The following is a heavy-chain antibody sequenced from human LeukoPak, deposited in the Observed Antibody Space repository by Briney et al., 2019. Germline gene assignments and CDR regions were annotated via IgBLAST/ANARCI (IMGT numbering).Heavy chain of an antibody. CDR3: AILGGFYGSGSYLDDY. Sequence: ASVKVSCRASGYTFTNYGVNWVRQAPGQGLEWMGRINPNSGGTNYAQKFQGRVTMTRDTSISTAYMELSRLRSDDTAVYYCAILGGFYGSGSYLDDYWGQGTLVTVSS. D-gene: IGHD3-10*01. V-gene: IGHV1-2*06. CDR2: INPNSGGT. CDR1: GYTFTNYG. J-gene: IGHJ4*02.